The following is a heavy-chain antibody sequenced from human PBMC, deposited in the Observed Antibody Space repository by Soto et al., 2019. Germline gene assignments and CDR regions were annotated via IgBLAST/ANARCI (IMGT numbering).Heavy chain of an antibody. D-gene: IGHD4-17*01. V-gene: IGHV1-8*01. CDR3: ARTLYVDNVDY. CDR2: MNPNSGNT. J-gene: IGHJ4*02. CDR1: GYTFTSYD. Sequence: QVQLVQSGAEVKKPGASVKVSCKASGYTFTSYDINWVRQATGQGLEWMGWMNPNSGNTGYAQKFQVRVSMTRNTSISTAYLELRSLRSEDTAVYYCARTLYVDNVDYWGQGTLVTVSS.